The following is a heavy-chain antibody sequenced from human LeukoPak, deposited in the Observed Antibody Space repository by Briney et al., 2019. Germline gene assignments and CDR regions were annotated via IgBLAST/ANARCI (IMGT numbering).Heavy chain of an antibody. CDR2: INHSGST. Sequence: PSETLSLTCAVYGGSFSGYYWSWIRQPPGKGLEWIGEINHSGSTNYNPSLKSRVTISVDTSKNQFSLKLSSVTAADTAVYYCARTIAVLGTPYFDYWGQGTLVTVSS. V-gene: IGHV4-34*01. J-gene: IGHJ4*02. D-gene: IGHD6-19*01. CDR3: ARTIAVLGTPYFDY. CDR1: GGSFSGYY.